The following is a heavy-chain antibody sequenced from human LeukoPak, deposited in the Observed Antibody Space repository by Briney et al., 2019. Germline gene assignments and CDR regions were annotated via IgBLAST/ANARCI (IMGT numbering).Heavy chain of an antibody. Sequence: HPGGSLRLSCAASGFTFDDYAMHWVRQAPGKGLEWVSGISWNSGSIGYADSVKGRFTISRDNAKNSLYLQMNSLRAEDTALYYCAKGDPRYSSGLGADWGQGTLVTVSS. CDR2: ISWNSGSI. CDR1: GFTFDDYA. D-gene: IGHD6-19*01. J-gene: IGHJ4*02. V-gene: IGHV3-9*01. CDR3: AKGDPRYSSGLGAD.